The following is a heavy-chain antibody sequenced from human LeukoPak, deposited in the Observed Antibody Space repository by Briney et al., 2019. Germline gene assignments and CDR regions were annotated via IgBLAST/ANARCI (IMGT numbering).Heavy chain of an antibody. CDR3: ARFVVVTAIRGYFQH. V-gene: IGHV4-59*01. D-gene: IGHD2-21*02. CDR1: GGSISSYY. CDR2: IYYSGST. Sequence: PSETLSLTCTVSGGSISSYYWSWIRQPPGKGLEWIGYIYYSGSTNYNPSLKSRVTISVDTSKNQFSLKLSSVTAADTAVYYCARFVVVTAIRGYFQHWGQGTLVTVS. J-gene: IGHJ1*01.